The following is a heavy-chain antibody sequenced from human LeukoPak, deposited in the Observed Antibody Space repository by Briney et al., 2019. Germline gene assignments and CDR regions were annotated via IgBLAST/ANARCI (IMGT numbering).Heavy chain of an antibody. CDR3: ARLPNYTTGWLNWFDP. CDR1: GFTFSSYG. J-gene: IGHJ5*02. V-gene: IGHV3-23*01. CDR2: ISASGNST. Sequence: PGGSLRLSCAASGFTFSSYGMHWVRQAPGKGLEWVSGISASGNSTYYADSVKGRFTISRDNSKNTLYLRMNSLRAEDTALYYCARLPNYTTGWLNWFDPWGQGTLVTVSS. D-gene: IGHD6-19*01.